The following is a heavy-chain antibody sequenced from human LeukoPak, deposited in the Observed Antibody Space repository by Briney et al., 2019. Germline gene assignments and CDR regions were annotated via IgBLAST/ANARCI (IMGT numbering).Heavy chain of an antibody. V-gene: IGHV1-69*05. CDR3: ARGEYQLQLYYYYYYMDV. J-gene: IGHJ6*03. D-gene: IGHD2-2*01. CDR2: IIPIFGTA. CDR1: GGTFSSYA. Sequence: GASVKVSCKASGGTFSSYAISWVRQAPGQGLEWMGGIIPIFGTANYAQKFQGRVTITTDESTSTAYMELSSLRSEDTAVYYCARGEYQLQLYYYYYYMDVWGKGTTVTVSS.